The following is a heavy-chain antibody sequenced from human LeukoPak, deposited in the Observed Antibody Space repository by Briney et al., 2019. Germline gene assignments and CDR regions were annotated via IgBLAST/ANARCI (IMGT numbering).Heavy chain of an antibody. CDR3: ARVGAIVVVPAAQTIFDY. D-gene: IGHD2-2*01. Sequence: PSETLSLTCTVSGGSISSSSYYWGWIRQPPGKGLEWIGSIYYSGSTYYNPSLKSRVTISVDTSKNQFSLKLSSVTAADTAVYYCARVGAIVVVPAAQTIFDYWGQGTLVTVSS. V-gene: IGHV4-39*07. CDR1: GGSISSSSYY. J-gene: IGHJ4*02. CDR2: IYYSGST.